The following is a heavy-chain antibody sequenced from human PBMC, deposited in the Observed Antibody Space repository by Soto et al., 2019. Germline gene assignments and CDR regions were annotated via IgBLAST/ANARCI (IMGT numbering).Heavy chain of an antibody. D-gene: IGHD2-15*01. J-gene: IGHJ4*02. CDR2: ISYDGSNK. Sequence: QVQLVESGGGVVQPGRSLRLSCAASGFTFSSYGMHWVRQAPGKGLEWVAVISYDGSNKYYADSVKGRFTISRDNSKNTLYLQMNSLRAEDTAVYYCAKVLVARGMDYWGQGTLVTVSS. CDR1: GFTFSSYG. V-gene: IGHV3-30*18. CDR3: AKVLVARGMDY.